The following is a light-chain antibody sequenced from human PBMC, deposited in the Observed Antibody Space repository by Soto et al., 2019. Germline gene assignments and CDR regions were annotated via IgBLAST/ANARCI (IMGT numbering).Light chain of an antibody. J-gene: IGLJ2*01. Sequence: QSVLTQPPSVSGSPGQSVTISCTGTSSDVGSYNRVSWYQQPPGTAPKLLIYEVSNRPSGVPDRFSGSKSGKTASLTISGLQAADEADYYCISYTSTCTVFGGGTKLTVL. CDR2: EVS. CDR1: SSDVGSYNR. V-gene: IGLV2-18*02. CDR3: ISYTSTCTV.